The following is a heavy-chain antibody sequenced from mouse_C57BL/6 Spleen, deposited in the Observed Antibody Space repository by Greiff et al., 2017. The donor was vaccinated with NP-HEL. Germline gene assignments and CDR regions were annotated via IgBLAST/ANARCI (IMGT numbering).Heavy chain of an antibody. CDR3: ARLLKAAMDY. J-gene: IGHJ4*01. Sequence: VMLVESGAELVKPGASVKISCKASGYAFSSYWMNWVKQRPGKGLEWIGQIYPGDGDTNYNGKFKGKATLTADKSSSTAYMQLSSLTSEDSAVYFCARLLKAAMDYWGQGTSVTVSS. CDR1: GYAFSSYW. CDR2: IYPGDGDT. V-gene: IGHV1-80*01.